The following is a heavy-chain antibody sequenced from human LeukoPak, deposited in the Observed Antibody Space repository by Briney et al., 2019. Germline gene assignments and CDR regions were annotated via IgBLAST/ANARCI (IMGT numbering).Heavy chain of an antibody. J-gene: IGHJ4*02. CDR3: ARDRYYYDSSGYYHFDY. CDR2: INWNGGST. CDR1: GFTFDDYG. Sequence: GGSLRLSCAASGFTFDDYGMSWVRQAPGKGLESVSGINWNGGSTVYADSVKGRFTISRDNAKNSLYLQMNSLRAEDAALYYCARDRYYYDSSGYYHFDYWGQGTLVTVSS. D-gene: IGHD3-22*01. V-gene: IGHV3-20*04.